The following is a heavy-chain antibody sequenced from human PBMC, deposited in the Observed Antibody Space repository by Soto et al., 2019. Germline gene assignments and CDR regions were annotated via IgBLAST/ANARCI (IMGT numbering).Heavy chain of an antibody. CDR2: ISSNSSTI. V-gene: IGHV3-48*02. Sequence: GGSLRLSCAASGFTFSSYSMNWVRQAPGKGLEWVSYISSNSSTIYYADTVKGRFTISRDNAKNSLYLQMNSLRDEDTAVFYCARDAPPLAYYYDPNWFDPWGQGTLVTVSS. J-gene: IGHJ5*02. D-gene: IGHD3-22*01. CDR3: ARDAPPLAYYYDPNWFDP. CDR1: GFTFSSYS.